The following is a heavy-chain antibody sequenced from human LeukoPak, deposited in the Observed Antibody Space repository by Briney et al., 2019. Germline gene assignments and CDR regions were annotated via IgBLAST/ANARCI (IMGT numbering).Heavy chain of an antibody. CDR3: ARGLGYCSSTTCYPWFGP. V-gene: IGHV4-59*01. J-gene: IGHJ5*02. CDR2: IYYSGNT. CDR1: GGSISSYY. Sequence: SETLSLTCTVSGGSISSYYWSWIRQPPGKGLEWIGYIYYSGNTNYNPSLKSRVTMSVDTSKNQFSLKLSSVTAADAAVYYCARGLGYCSSTTCYPWFGPWGQGTLVTVSS. D-gene: IGHD2-2*01.